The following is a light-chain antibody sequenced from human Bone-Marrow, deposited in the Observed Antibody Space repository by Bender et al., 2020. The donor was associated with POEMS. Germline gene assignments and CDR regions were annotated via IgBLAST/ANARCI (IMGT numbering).Light chain of an antibody. CDR2: DDT. CDR3: QVWDPETDHLI. J-gene: IGLJ2*01. Sequence: SYVLTQPPSVSVAPGQTASIPCGGHNIEDKSVHWYRQRPGQAPELVVYDDTARPSGIPERLSAANSGNTATLTVSRVEAGDEADYYCQVWDPETDHLIFGAGTKLTVL. CDR1: NIEDKS. V-gene: IGLV3-21*02.